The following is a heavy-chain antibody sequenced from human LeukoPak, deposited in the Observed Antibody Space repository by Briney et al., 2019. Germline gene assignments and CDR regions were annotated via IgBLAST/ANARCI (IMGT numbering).Heavy chain of an antibody. Sequence: PGGSLRLSCAASGFTFSSYGMHWVRQAPGKGLEWVAFIRYDGSSKYYADSVKGRFTISRDNSRNTLYLQMNSLRAEDTAVYYCAREPDYYDSSGYYSNYWGQGTLVTVSS. V-gene: IGHV3-30*02. D-gene: IGHD3-22*01. CDR2: IRYDGSSK. CDR3: AREPDYYDSSGYYSNY. J-gene: IGHJ4*02. CDR1: GFTFSSYG.